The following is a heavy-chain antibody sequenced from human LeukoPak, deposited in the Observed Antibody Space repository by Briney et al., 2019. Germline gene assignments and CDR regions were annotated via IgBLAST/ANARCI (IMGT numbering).Heavy chain of an antibody. CDR1: GYNFNIYG. CDR2: ISASNGQT. D-gene: IGHD1-26*01. V-gene: IGHV1-18*01. Sequence: ASVKVSCKASGYNFNIYGITWVRQALGQGLEWMGWISASNGQTNYAQKFQGRVSMTTDTSTTTAYMEIRSLTSEDTATYFCAKAMYSSSSAVDWGQGTLVTVS. CDR3: AKAMYSSSSAVD. J-gene: IGHJ4*02.